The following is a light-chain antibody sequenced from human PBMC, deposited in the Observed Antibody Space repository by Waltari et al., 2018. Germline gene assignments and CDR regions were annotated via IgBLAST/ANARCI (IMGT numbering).Light chain of an antibody. CDR1: QGISSY. V-gene: IGKV1-9*01. J-gene: IGKJ2*01. CDR3: QRYNSYSNT. Sequence: IQLTQSPSSLSASVGDRVTITCRASQGISSYLAWYQQKPGQVPTLLIYGGSTLESGVPLRFSGSGSGTEFTLTISSLQPDDFATYYCQRYNSYSNTFGQGTKLEIK. CDR2: GGS.